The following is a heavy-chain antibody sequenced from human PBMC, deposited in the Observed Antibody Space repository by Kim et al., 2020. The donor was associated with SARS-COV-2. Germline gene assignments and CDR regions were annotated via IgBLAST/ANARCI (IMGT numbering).Heavy chain of an antibody. CDR3: AKVRGYSSSWYHYYYYGMDV. D-gene: IGHD6-13*01. J-gene: IGHJ6*02. CDR2: ISGDGGST. V-gene: IGHV3-43*02. Sequence: GGSLRLSCAASGFTFDDYAMHWVRQAPGKGLEWVSLISGDGGSTYYADSVKGRFTISRDDSKNSLYLQMNSLRTEDTALYYCAKVRGYSSSWYHYYYYGMDVWAQATTVTVSS. CDR1: GFTFDDYA.